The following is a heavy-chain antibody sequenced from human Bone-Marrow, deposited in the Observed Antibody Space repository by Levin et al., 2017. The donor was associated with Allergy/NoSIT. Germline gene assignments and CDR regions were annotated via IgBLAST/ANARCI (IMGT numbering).Heavy chain of an antibody. J-gene: IGHJ6*03. Sequence: SETLSLTCAVYGGSFSGYYWSWIRQPPGKGLEWIGEINHSGSTNYNPSLKSRVTISVDTSKNQFSLKLSSVTAADTAVYYCARVGILRFLEWLFSPYYDHYHYMDVWGKGTTVTVSS. CDR2: INHSGST. D-gene: IGHD3-3*01. CDR1: GGSFSGYY. V-gene: IGHV4-34*01. CDR3: ARVGILRFLEWLFSPYYDHYHYMDV.